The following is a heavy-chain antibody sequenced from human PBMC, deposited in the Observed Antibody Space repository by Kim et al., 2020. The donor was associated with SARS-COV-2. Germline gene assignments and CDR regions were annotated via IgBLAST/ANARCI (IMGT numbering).Heavy chain of an antibody. D-gene: IGHD5-12*01. Sequence: ASVKVSCKASGYNFNGYGISWVRQAPGQGLEWMGWIRTYTGDTKYAQNLQARVTLTRDAATGTAFMELRSLRSDDIAVYYCARARTNTGFFAMDVWGQGT. CDR1: GYNFNGYG. V-gene: IGHV1-18*03. CDR2: IRTYTGDT. J-gene: IGHJ6*02. CDR3: ARARTNTGFFAMDV.